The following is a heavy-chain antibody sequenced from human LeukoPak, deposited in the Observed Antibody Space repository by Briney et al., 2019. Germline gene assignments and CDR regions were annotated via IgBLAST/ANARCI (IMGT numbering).Heavy chain of an antibody. Sequence: SQTLSLTCTVSGGSISSGGYYWSWIRQHPGKGLEWIGYIYYSGSTYYNPSLKSRVTISVDTSKNQFSLKLSSVTAADTAVYYCARYYGPAYYFDYWGQGTLVTVSS. D-gene: IGHD4-17*01. CDR3: ARYYGPAYYFDY. CDR2: IYYSGST. CDR1: GGSISSGGYY. V-gene: IGHV4-31*03. J-gene: IGHJ4*02.